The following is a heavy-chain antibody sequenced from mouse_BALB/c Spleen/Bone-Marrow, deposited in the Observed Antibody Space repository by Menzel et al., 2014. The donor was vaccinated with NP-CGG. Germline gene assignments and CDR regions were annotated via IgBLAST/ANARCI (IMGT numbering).Heavy chain of an antibody. J-gene: IGHJ2*01. CDR3: ARTYYRYGAYYFDT. Sequence: VQLQQSGPGLVKPSQSLSLTCSVTGYSITSSYFWNWIRQFPGNKLEWMGYISFDGTNNYNPSLKNRISIARDTSKNQFFLKLSSVTTEDAATFDCARTYYRYGAYYFDTWGQGTTPTVSS. D-gene: IGHD2-14*01. CDR1: GYSITSSYF. CDR2: ISFDGTN. V-gene: IGHV3-6*02.